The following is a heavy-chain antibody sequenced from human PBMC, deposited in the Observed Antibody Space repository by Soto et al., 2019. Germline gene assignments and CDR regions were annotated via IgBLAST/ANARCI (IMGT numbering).Heavy chain of an antibody. CDR2: INHSGST. CDR3: ARGDYSKEKSNWFDP. J-gene: IGHJ5*02. Sequence: PSETLSLTCAVYGGSFSGYYWSWIRQPPGKGLEWIGEINHSGSTNYNPSLKSRVTISVDTSKNQFSLKLSSVTAADTAVYYYARGDYSKEKSNWFDPWGQGTLVTVSS. V-gene: IGHV4-34*01. D-gene: IGHD4-4*01. CDR1: GGSFSGYY.